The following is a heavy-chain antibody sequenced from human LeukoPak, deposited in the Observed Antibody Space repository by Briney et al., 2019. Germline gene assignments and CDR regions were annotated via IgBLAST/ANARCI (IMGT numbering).Heavy chain of an antibody. Sequence: PGGSLRLSCAASGFTFSSYSMNWVRQAPGKGLEWVSSISSSSSYIYYADSVKGRFTISRDNAKNSLYLQMNSLRAEDTAVYYCASHRIGYYFDTGAREPWSPSPQ. CDR2: ISSSSSYI. D-gene: IGHD2-15*01. V-gene: IGHV3-21*01. CDR1: GFTFSSYS. CDR3: ASHRIGYYFDT. J-gene: IGHJ4*02.